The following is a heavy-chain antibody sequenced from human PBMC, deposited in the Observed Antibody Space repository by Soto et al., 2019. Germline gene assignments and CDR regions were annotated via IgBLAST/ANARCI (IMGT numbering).Heavy chain of an antibody. CDR2: ILPIFDTP. CDR1: GGIFGSFT. J-gene: IGHJ6*02. CDR3: ATHGATTMARGAMKHYYYVMDV. D-gene: IGHD3-10*01. Sequence: SVKVSCKASGGIFGSFTISWVRQAPGQGLEWLGGILPIFDTPTYAQNFQGRVTITADKSTNTVDMELSSRRSEDTAVYYCATHGATTMARGAMKHYYYVMDVWGQGTTVTVSS. V-gene: IGHV1-69*06.